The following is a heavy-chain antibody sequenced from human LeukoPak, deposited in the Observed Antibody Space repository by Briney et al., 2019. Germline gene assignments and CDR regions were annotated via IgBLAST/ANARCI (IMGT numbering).Heavy chain of an antibody. Sequence: GGSLRLSCAASAFTFSDYSMNWVRQAPGKGLEWISYISGRSSTIYYADSVRGRFTISRDNAKNSMYLQMNSLRAEDTAVYYCARDRLTSGSYFFDYWGQGTLVTISS. CDR3: ARDRLTSGSYFFDY. CDR1: AFTFSDYS. CDR2: ISGRSSTI. J-gene: IGHJ4*02. D-gene: IGHD1-26*01. V-gene: IGHV3-48*01.